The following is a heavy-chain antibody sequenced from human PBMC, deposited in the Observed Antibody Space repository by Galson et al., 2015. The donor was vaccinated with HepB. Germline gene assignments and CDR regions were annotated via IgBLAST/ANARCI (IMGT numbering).Heavy chain of an antibody. V-gene: IGHV3-30*18. CDR1: GFSFSGYG. CDR3: AKGYSSFWGLRLDY. CDR2: ISHDGTKK. J-gene: IGHJ4*02. D-gene: IGHD6-6*01. Sequence: SLRLSCAAFGFSFSGYGLHWVRQAPGKGLEWVAVISHDGTKKYYADSVKGRFTISRDNSKNTLYLQMNSLRAEDTAVYYCAKGYSSFWGLRLDYWGQGTLVIVSS.